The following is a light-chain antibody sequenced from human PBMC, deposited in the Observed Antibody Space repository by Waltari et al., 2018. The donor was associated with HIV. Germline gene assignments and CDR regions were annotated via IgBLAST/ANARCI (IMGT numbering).Light chain of an antibody. CDR1: SSNIGYYA. CDR3: AGWDDSLNGGV. V-gene: IGLV1-36*01. Sequence: QSVLAQPPSVSAAPGQRVTISCSGSSSNIGYYAVNWYQEIPGKAPKLLIYHDDLKPTGVSDRCSSSKSGTSASLAISDLQFDDAGIYYCAGWDDSLNGGVFGGGTKLTVL. J-gene: IGLJ3*02. CDR2: HDD.